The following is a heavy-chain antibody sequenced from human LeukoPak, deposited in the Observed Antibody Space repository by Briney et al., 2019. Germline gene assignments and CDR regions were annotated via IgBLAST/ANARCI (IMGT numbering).Heavy chain of an antibody. CDR3: ARAAATQWELLRYYFDY. V-gene: IGHV3-48*03. D-gene: IGHD1-26*01. Sequence: GGSLRLSCVASGFTFSSYEMNWVRQAPGKGLEWVSYISSSGSTIYYADSVKGRFTISRDNAKNSLYLQMNSLRAEDTAVYYCARAAATQWELLRYYFDYWGQGTLVTVSS. CDR2: ISSSGSTI. J-gene: IGHJ4*02. CDR1: GFTFSSYE.